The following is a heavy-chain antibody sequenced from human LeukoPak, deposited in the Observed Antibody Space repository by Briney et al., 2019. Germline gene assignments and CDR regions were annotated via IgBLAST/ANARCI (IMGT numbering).Heavy chain of an antibody. Sequence: GGSLRLSCAGSGFTFDEHAMHWVRHAPGKGLEWVSGISWNSGSIAYADSVKGRFTISRDNAKNLLFLQMSSLRAADTALYYCVKGHCSGSSCFPNYSYYMDVWGTGTTVTVSS. D-gene: IGHD2-15*01. CDR3: VKGHCSGSSCFPNYSYYMDV. CDR1: GFTFDEHA. V-gene: IGHV3-9*01. CDR2: ISWNSGSI. J-gene: IGHJ6*03.